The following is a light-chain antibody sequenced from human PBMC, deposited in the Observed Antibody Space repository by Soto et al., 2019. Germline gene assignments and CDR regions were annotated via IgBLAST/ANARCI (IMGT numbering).Light chain of an antibody. J-gene: IGLJ1*01. V-gene: IGLV2-23*02. CDR2: EVS. CDR1: SSDVGSYNL. CDR3: CSYAGSSTYI. Sequence: QSALTQPASVSGSPGQSITISCTGTSSDVGSYNLVSWYQQHPGKAPKLMIYEVSKRPSGVSNRIYGSKSGNTASLTISGLQAEDEADYYCCSYAGSSTYIFGTGTKVTVL.